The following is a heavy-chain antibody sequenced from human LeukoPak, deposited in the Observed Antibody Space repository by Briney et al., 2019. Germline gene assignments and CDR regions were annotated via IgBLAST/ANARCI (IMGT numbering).Heavy chain of an antibody. V-gene: IGHV3-49*03. J-gene: IGHJ4*02. Sequence: GGSLRLSCTASGFTFGDYAKSWFRQAPGKGLEWVGFIRSKAYGGTTEYAASVKGRFTISRDDSKSIAYLQMNSLKTEDTAVYYCAQAAGTGTPFDYWGQGTLVTVSS. CDR2: IRSKAYGGTT. CDR1: GFTFGDYA. CDR3: AQAAGTGTPFDY. D-gene: IGHD6-13*01.